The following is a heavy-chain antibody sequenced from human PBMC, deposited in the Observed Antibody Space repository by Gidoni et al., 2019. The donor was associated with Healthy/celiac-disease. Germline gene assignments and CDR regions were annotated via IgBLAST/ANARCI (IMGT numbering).Heavy chain of an antibody. CDR3: ARDLGTTVTTTLAAPVLDY. D-gene: IGHD4-17*01. CDR2: ISSSGSTI. J-gene: IGHJ4*02. CDR1: GFTFSSYE. Sequence: EVQLVESGGGLVQPGGSLRLSCAASGFTFSSYEMNWVRQAPGKGLEWVSYISSSGSTIYYADSVKGRFTISRDNAKNSLYLQMNSLRAEDTAVYYCARDLGTTVTTTLAAPVLDYWGQGTLVTVSS. V-gene: IGHV3-48*03.